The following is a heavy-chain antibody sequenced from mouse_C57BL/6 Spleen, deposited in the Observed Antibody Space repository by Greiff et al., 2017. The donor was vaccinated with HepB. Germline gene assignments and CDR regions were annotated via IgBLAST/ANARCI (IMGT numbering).Heavy chain of an antibody. Sequence: QVQLKESGPGLVQPSQSLSITCTVSGFSLTSYGVHWVRQSPGKGLEWLGVIWRGGSTDYNAAFMSRLSITKDNSKSQGFFKMNSLQADDTAIYYWAKSLRYYGSSSGDAMDYWGQGTSVTVSS. CDR3: AKSLRYYGSSSGDAMDY. CDR1: GFSLTSYG. V-gene: IGHV2-5*01. D-gene: IGHD1-1*01. J-gene: IGHJ4*01. CDR2: IWRGGST.